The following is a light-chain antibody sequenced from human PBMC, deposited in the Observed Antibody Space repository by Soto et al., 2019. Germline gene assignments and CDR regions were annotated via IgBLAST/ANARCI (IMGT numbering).Light chain of an antibody. CDR1: QGIRYD. V-gene: IGKV1-6*01. J-gene: IGKJ1*01. CDR2: ASS. CDR3: LQDYNFPWT. Sequence: AIQMTQSPSSLSASVGDRVTITCRASQGIRYDLGWYQQKPGKAPKLLIYASSRLQSGVPSRFSGSGGGTDFTLIISSLQTEDFATYYCLQDYNFPWTFGQGTKVEIK.